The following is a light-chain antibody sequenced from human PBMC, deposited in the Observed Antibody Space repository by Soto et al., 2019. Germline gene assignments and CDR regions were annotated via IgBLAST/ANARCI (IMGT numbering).Light chain of an antibody. CDR1: QSVSRSY. CDR2: GAS. Sequence: EIVLTQSPGTLSLSPGERATLSCRASQSVSRSYLAWYQQKPGQAPRLLIYGASSRATGIPDRFSGSGSGTDFTLTISRLEPEDFAVYYRQQYRSSLTFGGGT. CDR3: QQYRSSLT. V-gene: IGKV3-20*01. J-gene: IGKJ4*01.